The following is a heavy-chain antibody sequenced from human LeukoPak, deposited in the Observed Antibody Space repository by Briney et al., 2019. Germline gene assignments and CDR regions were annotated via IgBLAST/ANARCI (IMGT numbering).Heavy chain of an antibody. Sequence: ASVKVSCTASGYTFFTYGISWVRQAPGQGLEWMGWISPYNGNTNYAQTFQGRVTMTTDTSTTTAYMELRSLRSDDTAVYYCARETSPYTGSPQDYWGQGTLVTVSS. J-gene: IGHJ4*02. D-gene: IGHD1-26*01. CDR1: GYTFFTYG. CDR2: ISPYNGNT. CDR3: ARETSPYTGSPQDY. V-gene: IGHV1-18*01.